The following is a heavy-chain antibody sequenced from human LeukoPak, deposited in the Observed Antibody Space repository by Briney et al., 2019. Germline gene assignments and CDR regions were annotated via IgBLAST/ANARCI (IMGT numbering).Heavy chain of an antibody. V-gene: IGHV1-46*03. J-gene: IGHJ4*02. CDR3: VRGTDLDC. CDR2: INPSGGGT. D-gene: IGHD3/OR15-3a*01. Sequence: GASVKVSRKASGYTFTSYYMHWVRQAPGQGLECMGIINPSGGGTSYAQKFQGRVTMTRDTSTSTVHMELSSLRPEDTAVYYCVRGTDLDCWGQGTLVTVSS. CDR1: GYTFTSYY.